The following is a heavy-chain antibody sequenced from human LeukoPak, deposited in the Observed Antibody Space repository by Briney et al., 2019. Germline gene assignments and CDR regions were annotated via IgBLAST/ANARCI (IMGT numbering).Heavy chain of an antibody. Sequence: PGRSLRLSCAGSGFTFSTYGMHWVRQAPGKGLEWVAVIWHDGSNKYYADSVKGRFTISRDNSKNTLYLQMNSLRAEDTAVYYCAKDREAAAGILGEAICGYSGQGTLVTVSS. CDR1: GFTFSTYG. J-gene: IGHJ4*02. CDR3: AKDREAAAGILGEAICGY. CDR2: IWHDGSNK. V-gene: IGHV3-33*06. D-gene: IGHD6-13*01.